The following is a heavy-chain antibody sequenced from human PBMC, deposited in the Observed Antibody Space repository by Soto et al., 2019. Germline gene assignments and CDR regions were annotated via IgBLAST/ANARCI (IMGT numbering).Heavy chain of an antibody. CDR3: ARVEINSECFVSDL. CDR2: IMRDGGDK. Sequence: PGGSLRLSCAASGFTFSNYWMSWVRQAPGKGLEWVANIMRDGGDKYYGDSVKGRFIISRDNAENSLYLQMNRLRVEDTAIYYCARVEINSECFVSDLWGSVIMVTVSS. D-gene: IGHD3-10*02. CDR1: GFTFSNYW. V-gene: IGHV3-7*01. J-gene: IGHJ3*01.